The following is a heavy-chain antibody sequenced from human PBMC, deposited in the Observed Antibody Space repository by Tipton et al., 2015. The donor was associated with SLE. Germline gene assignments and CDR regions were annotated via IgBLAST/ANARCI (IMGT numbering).Heavy chain of an antibody. Sequence: SLRLSCAASGFTFSSYGMHWVRQAPGKGLEWVAVISYDGSNKYYADSVKGRFTISRDNSKNTLYLQMNSLRAEDTAVYYCAKGGGVVVPAAMDGMDVWGQGTTVTVSS. V-gene: IGHV3-30*18. CDR1: GFTFSSYG. J-gene: IGHJ6*02. CDR3: AKGGGVVVPAAMDGMDV. CDR2: ISYDGSNK. D-gene: IGHD2-2*01.